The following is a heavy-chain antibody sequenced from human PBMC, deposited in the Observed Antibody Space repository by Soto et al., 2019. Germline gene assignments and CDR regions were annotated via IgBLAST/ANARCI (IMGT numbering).Heavy chain of an antibody. CDR1: GFTFSSYG. V-gene: IGHV3-33*01. CDR2: IWYDGSNK. J-gene: IGHJ4*02. Sequence: GGSLRLSCAASGFTFSSYGMHWVRQAPGKGLEWVAVIWYDGSNKYYADSVKGRFTISRDNSKNTLYLQMNSLRAEDTAVYYCARDLRYDYDSSDYYFDYWGQGTLVTVSS. D-gene: IGHD3-22*01. CDR3: ARDLRYDYDSSDYYFDY.